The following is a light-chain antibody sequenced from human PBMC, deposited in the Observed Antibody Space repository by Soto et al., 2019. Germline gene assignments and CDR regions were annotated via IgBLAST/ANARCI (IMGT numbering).Light chain of an antibody. CDR2: GAS. CDR3: QQYGSSPRT. J-gene: IGKJ1*01. Sequence: EIVMTQSPATLSVSPGERATLSCRASQSVHSNYLAWYQQKPGQAPRLLIYGASSRAAGIPDRFSGSGSGTDFTLTISRLEPEDFAVYYCQQYGSSPRTFGQGTKVDIK. V-gene: IGKV3-20*01. CDR1: QSVHSNY.